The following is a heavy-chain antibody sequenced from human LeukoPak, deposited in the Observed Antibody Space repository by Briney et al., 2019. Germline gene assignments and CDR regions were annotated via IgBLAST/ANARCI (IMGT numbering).Heavy chain of an antibody. Sequence: GGSLRLSCAASGNYWMHWVRQAPGKGLVWVSHINGDGSWTTYADSVKGRFTISKDNAKNTVYLQMNNLRAEDTAVYYCVSFYETYWGRGTLVTVSS. D-gene: IGHD2-2*01. CDR2: INGDGSWT. CDR1: GNYW. V-gene: IGHV3-74*01. J-gene: IGHJ4*02. CDR3: VSFYETY.